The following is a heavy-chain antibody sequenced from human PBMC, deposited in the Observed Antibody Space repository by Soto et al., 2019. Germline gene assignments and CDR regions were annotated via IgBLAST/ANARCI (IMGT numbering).Heavy chain of an antibody. CDR3: AHRLSGYNWNGGYFDY. Sequence: QITLKESAPTRVKPTQTLTMTCTFSGFSLTSRPMGVGWIRQPPGQALEWLAFIYWDDDKRYSPSLRSRLTITKDTSGNQVVLTMTNMDPVDTGTYYCAHRLSGYNWNGGYFDYWGQGALVTVSS. CDR2: IYWDDDK. D-gene: IGHD1-1*01. V-gene: IGHV2-5*02. CDR1: GFSLTSRPMG. J-gene: IGHJ4*02.